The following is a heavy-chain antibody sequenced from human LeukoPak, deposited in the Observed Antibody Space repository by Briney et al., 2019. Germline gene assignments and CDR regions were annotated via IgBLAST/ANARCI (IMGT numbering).Heavy chain of an antibody. CDR2: IYHSGST. D-gene: IGHD3-22*01. CDR3: AITVDYYDSSGYGP. V-gene: IGHV4-38-2*02. Sequence: SETLSLTCTVSGYSISSGCYWGWIRQPPGKGLEWIGSIYHSGSTYYNPSLKSRVTISVDTSKNQFSLKLSSVTAADTAVYYCAITVDYYDSSGYGPWGQGTLVTVSS. CDR1: GYSISSGCY. J-gene: IGHJ5*02.